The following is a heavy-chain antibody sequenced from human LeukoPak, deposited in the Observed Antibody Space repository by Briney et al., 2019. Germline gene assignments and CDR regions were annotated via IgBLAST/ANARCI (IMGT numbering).Heavy chain of an antibody. D-gene: IGHD1-26*01. J-gene: IGHJ4*02. CDR1: GYSIGSGYY. Sequence: SETLSLTCTASGYSIGSGYYWGWIRQPPGKGLEWIGSIYHSGSTYYNPSLKSRVTISVDTSKNQFSLKLSSVTAADTAVYYCARDRRSGSYYSYFDHWGQGTLVTVSS. CDR3: ARDRRSGSYYSYFDH. V-gene: IGHV4-38-2*02. CDR2: IYHSGST.